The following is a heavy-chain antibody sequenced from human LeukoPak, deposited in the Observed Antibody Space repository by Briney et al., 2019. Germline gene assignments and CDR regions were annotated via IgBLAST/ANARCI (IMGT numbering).Heavy chain of an antibody. D-gene: IGHD3-22*01. CDR3: ARHYYDSSGYYSGRPYYFDY. CDR1: GGSFSGYY. Sequence: SETLSLTCAVYGGSFSGYYWSWIRQPPGKGLEWIGEINHSGSTNYNPSLKSRVTISVDTSKNQFSLKLSSVTAADTAVYYCARHYYDSSGYYSGRPYYFDYWGQGTLVTVSS. CDR2: INHSGST. V-gene: IGHV4-34*01. J-gene: IGHJ4*02.